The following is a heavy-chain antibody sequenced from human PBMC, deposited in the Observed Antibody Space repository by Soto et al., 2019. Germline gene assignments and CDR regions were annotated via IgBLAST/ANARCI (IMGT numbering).Heavy chain of an antibody. CDR1: GFSLSTRGVC. Sequence: QITLKESGPTLVKPTQHLTLTCTFSGFSLSTRGVCVDWIRQSPGKALEWLALIYWDDDKRYSPSLKIRLTIPNDTSKNQVVLTMTNMDPVDTDTYYCAHRRYVSGSYYDDYWGQGTLVTVAS. V-gene: IGHV2-5*02. J-gene: IGHJ4*02. CDR3: AHRRYVSGSYYDDY. D-gene: IGHD3-10*01. CDR2: IYWDDDK.